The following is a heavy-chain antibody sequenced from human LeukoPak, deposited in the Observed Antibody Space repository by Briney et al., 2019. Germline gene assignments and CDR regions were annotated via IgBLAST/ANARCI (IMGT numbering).Heavy chain of an antibody. Sequence: GRSLRLSCAASGFTFSSYGMHWVRKASGKGLEWVAFIRYDGSNKYYADSVKGRFTISRDNSKNTLYLQMNSLRAEDTAVYYCATLGVSCGTTTCYYYYYYMDVWGKGTTATISS. CDR1: GFTFSSYG. D-gene: IGHD1-1*01. CDR3: ATLGVSCGTTTCYYYYYYMDV. J-gene: IGHJ6*03. CDR2: IRYDGSNK. V-gene: IGHV3-30*02.